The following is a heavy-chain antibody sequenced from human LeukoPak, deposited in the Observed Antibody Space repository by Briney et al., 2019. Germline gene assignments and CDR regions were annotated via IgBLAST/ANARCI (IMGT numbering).Heavy chain of an antibody. V-gene: IGHV3-74*01. CDR3: GRGGNGIDI. D-gene: IGHD2-8*01. Sequence: GGSLRLSGAASGFTFSHYLMPWVRQAPGKGLVWVSRINSDESNTNSYADSVKGRFIISRDNAKNTLYLQMNSLRAEDTAVYFCGRGGNGIDIWGQGTTVIVSS. CDR1: GFTFSHYL. J-gene: IGHJ3*02. CDR2: INSDESNT.